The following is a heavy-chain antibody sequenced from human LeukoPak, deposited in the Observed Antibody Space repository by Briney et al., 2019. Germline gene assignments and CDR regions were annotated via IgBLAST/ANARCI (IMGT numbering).Heavy chain of an antibody. J-gene: IGHJ6*03. CDR1: GYTFTRYD. CDR2: MNPNSGNT. D-gene: IGHD1-26*01. Sequence: GASVTVSCKASGYTFTRYDINWVRQATGQGLEWMGWMNPNSGNTGYAQKFQGRVTITRNTSISTAYMELSSLRSEDTAVYYCARGIAWELLALGYYYYMDVWGKGTTVTVSS. V-gene: IGHV1-8*03. CDR3: ARGIAWELLALGYYYYMDV.